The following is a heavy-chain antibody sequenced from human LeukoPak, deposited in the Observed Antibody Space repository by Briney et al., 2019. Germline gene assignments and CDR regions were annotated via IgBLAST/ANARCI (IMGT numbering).Heavy chain of an antibody. CDR2: ISAYNGNT. Sequence: ASVKVSCKASGYTFTSYGISWVRQAPGQGLEWMGWISAYNGNTNYAQKLQGRVTMTTDTSTSTAYMELRSLRSDDAAVYYCARDRAGYGGYSWGLADYWGQGTLVTVSS. D-gene: IGHD5-12*01. V-gene: IGHV1-18*01. J-gene: IGHJ4*02. CDR1: GYTFTSYG. CDR3: ARDRAGYGGYSWGLADY.